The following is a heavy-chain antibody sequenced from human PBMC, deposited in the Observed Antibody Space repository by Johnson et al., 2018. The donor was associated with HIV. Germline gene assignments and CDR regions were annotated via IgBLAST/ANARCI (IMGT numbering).Heavy chain of an antibody. J-gene: IGHJ3*01. CDR3: AIPYFYDTSVYH. V-gene: IGHV3-20*04. CDR2: INWNGGST. CDR1: GFTFDDYG. D-gene: IGHD3-22*01. Sequence: VQLVESGGGVVRPGGSLRLSCAASGFTFDDYGMSWVRQAPGKGLEWVSGINWNGGSTGYADSVKGRFIISRDNSKNTVYLQMGSLRAEDMAVYYCAIPYFYDTSVYHWGQGTVVTVSS.